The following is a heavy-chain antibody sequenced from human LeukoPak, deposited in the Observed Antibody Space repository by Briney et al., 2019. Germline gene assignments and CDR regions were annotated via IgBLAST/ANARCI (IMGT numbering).Heavy chain of an antibody. Sequence: GASVKVSCKASGGTFSSYAISWVRQAPGQGLEWMGGIIPIFGTANYAQKLQGRVTITADKSTSTAYMELSSLRSEDTAVYYCARAGGLQGGYYYYYGMDVWGKGTTVTVSS. D-gene: IGHD2-21*01. J-gene: IGHJ6*04. V-gene: IGHV1-69*06. CDR2: IIPIFGTA. CDR3: ARAGGLQGGYYYYYGMDV. CDR1: GGTFSSYA.